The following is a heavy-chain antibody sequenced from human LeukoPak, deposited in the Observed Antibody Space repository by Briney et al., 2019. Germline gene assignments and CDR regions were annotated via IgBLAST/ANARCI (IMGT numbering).Heavy chain of an antibody. D-gene: IGHD3-3*01. CDR1: GDSVSSSDW. CDR2: IHHSGDT. CDR3: AREGGPIFGVVKTDAFDI. J-gene: IGHJ3*02. Sequence: SETLSLTCGVSGDSVSSSDWWTWVRQFPGKGLEWIGEIHHSGDTNYNPSLKSRVIISVDKSRNQFSLKLSSVTAADTAVYYCAREGGPIFGVVKTDAFDIWGQGTMVTVSS. V-gene: IGHV4-4*02.